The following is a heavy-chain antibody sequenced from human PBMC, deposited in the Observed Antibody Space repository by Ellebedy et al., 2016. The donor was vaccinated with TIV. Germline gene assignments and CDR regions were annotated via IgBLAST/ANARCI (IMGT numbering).Heavy chain of an antibody. D-gene: IGHD2-15*01. J-gene: IGHJ6*02. CDR2: ISGSGGST. V-gene: IGHV3-23*01. Sequence: GESLKISCAASGFTFSSYGMHWVRQAPGKGLEWVSAISGSGGSTYYADSVKGRFTISRDNAKNSLYLQMNSLRAEDTALYYCAKDSFCSGGSCYSSYYYYYGMDVWGQGTTVTVSS. CDR3: AKDSFCSGGSCYSSYYYYYGMDV. CDR1: GFTFSSYG.